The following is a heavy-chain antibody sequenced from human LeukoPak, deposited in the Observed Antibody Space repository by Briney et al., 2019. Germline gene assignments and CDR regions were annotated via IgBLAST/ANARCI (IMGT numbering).Heavy chain of an antibody. D-gene: IGHD6-13*01. V-gene: IGHV3-21*01. J-gene: IGHJ2*01. CDR1: GFTFNNYI. CDR2: ISSSSDYI. CDR3: ARAAYSSTWYSRYFDL. Sequence: GGSLRLSCAASGFTFNNYIMNCVRQAPGKGLEWVSSISSSSDYIYYADSVKGRFTISRENAKNSLYLQMNSLRAGDTAVYYCARAAYSSTWYSRYFDLWGRGTLVTVSS.